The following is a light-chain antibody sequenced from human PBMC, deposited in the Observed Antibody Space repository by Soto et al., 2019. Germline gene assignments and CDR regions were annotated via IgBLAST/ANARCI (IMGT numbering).Light chain of an antibody. CDR1: QSISSY. J-gene: IGKJ4*01. CDR3: QQSYSTPLT. Sequence: DIPMTQSPSSLSASVGDRVTITCRASQSISSYLNSYQQKPGQAPKLLISTASSLQSGVPSRFSGSGSGTDFTLTISSLQPEDFATYYCQQSYSTPLTFGGGTKVEIK. V-gene: IGKV1-39*01. CDR2: TAS.